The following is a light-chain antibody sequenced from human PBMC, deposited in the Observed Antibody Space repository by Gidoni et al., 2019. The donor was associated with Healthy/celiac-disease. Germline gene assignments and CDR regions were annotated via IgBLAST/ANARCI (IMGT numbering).Light chain of an antibody. J-gene: IGLJ3*02. V-gene: IGLV2-11*01. Sequence: SALTQPPSVSGSPGQSGTISCTGTSSDVGGYNYVSWYQQHPGKAPKLMIYDVSKRPSGVPDRFSGSKSGNTASLTISGLQAEDEADYYCCSYAGSYTFGVFGGGTKLTVL. CDR1: SSDVGGYNY. CDR3: CSYAGSYTFGV. CDR2: DVS.